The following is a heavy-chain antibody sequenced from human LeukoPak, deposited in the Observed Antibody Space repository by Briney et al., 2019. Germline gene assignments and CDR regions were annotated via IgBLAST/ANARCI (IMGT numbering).Heavy chain of an antibody. Sequence: GASVKVSCKASGYTFSGYYIHWVRQGPGQGLEWMGWINPNSGTNYAQNFQGRVTMTRDTSISTAYMELSRLTSDDTALYYCAREEQHQRGRHFEYWGQGTLVTVSS. CDR3: AREEQHQRGRHFEY. CDR2: INPNSGT. V-gene: IGHV1-2*02. D-gene: IGHD6-13*01. CDR1: GYTFSGYY. J-gene: IGHJ4*02.